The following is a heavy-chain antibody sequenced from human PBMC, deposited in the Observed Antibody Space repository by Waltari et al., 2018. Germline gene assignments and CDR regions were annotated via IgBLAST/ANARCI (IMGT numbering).Heavy chain of an antibody. V-gene: IGHV4-39*01. CDR1: GDSVRDKNYY. D-gene: IGHD1-26*01. Sequence: QLQLQESGPGLVTPSETLSLTCSVSGDSVRDKNYYGGWIRQPPGKGREWIGNIYYSGSTYHNPSLMSRVTIPADTSENPFFRRLKAVSAADTAVYYCGRPSRWEALDVWGQGTMVTGSS. CDR2: IYYSGST. CDR3: GRPSRWEALDV. J-gene: IGHJ3*01.